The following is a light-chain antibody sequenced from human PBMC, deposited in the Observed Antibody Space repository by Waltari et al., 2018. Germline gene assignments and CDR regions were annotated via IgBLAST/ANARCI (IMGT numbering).Light chain of an antibody. CDR1: QSVSTY. Sequence: EIVLTHSPATLPLSPGERATLSCRASQSVSTYLAWYQQRPGQPPRLLIYDSSSRATGIPARFSGSGSETDFTLTISSLEPEDFAVYYCQQRYKWPLTFGGGSKVEI. V-gene: IGKV3-11*01. CDR3: QQRYKWPLT. CDR2: DSS. J-gene: IGKJ4*01.